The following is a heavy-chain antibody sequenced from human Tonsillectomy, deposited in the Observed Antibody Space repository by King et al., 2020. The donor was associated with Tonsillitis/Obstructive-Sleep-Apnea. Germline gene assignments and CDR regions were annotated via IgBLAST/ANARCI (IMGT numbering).Heavy chain of an antibody. CDR1: GHSIRSTTYY. D-gene: IGHD5-24*01. Sequence: QLQESGPGLVKPSETLSLTCTVSGHSIRSTTYYWGWIRQPPEKGLEWIGTIYYTGSTYYNPSLKSRVTISVDTSKNQFSLKLSSVTAADTAVYYCARHVRDGYGTNFDYWGQGTLVTVSS. V-gene: IGHV4-39*01. J-gene: IGHJ4*02. CDR3: ARHVRDGYGTNFDY. CDR2: IYYTGST.